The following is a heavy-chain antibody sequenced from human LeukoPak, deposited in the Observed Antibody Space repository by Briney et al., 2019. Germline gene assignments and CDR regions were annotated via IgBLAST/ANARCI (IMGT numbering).Heavy chain of an antibody. D-gene: IGHD3-3*01. CDR1: GFTFSDYY. V-gene: IGHV3-11*01. J-gene: IGHJ4*02. CDR2: ISSSGSTI. CDR3: ARDKYYDFWSGYCDY. Sequence: TGGSLRLSCAASGFTFSDYYMSWIRQAPGKGLEWVSYISSSGSTIYYADSVKGRFTISRDNAKNSLYLQMNSLRAGDTAVYYCARDKYYDFWSGYCDYWGQGTLVTVSS.